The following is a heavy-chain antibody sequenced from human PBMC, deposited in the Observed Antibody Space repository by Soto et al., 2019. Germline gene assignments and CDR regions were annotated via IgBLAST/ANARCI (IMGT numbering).Heavy chain of an antibody. D-gene: IGHD3-10*01. J-gene: IGHJ6*02. CDR3: GRDKAGRRFGELLGGMDV. CDR2: IIPIFGTA. CDR1: GGTXISNA. Sequence: GXSXKVSCKASGGTXISNAIRWVRQAPGQGLEWMGGIIPIFGTANYAQKFQGRVTITADESTSTAYMELSSLRSEDTAVYYCGRDKAGRRFGELLGGMDVWGQGTTVTVS. V-gene: IGHV1-69*13.